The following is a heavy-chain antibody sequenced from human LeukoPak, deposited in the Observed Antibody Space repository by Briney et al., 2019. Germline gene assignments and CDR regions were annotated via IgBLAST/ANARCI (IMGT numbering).Heavy chain of an antibody. J-gene: IGHJ6*02. V-gene: IGHV4-39*01. CDR2: IYYSGST. CDR3: ARRMYYDFWSGYYPYGMDV. CDR1: GGSISSGGYY. Sequence: SETLSLTCTVSGGSISSGGYYWGWIRQPPGKGLEWIGSIYYSGSTYYNPSLKSRVTISVDTSKNQFSLKLSSVTAADTAVYYCARRMYYDFWSGYYPYGMDVWGQGTTVTVSS. D-gene: IGHD3-3*01.